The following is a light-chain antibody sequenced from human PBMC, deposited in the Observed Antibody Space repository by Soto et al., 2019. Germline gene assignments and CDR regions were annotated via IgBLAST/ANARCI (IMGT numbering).Light chain of an antibody. CDR1: QSVTSDY. CDR2: GAS. Sequence: DIVLTQSPGCLSLSPGERASLSCRASQSVTSDYLAWYQQKPGQPPRLLIYGASSRATGIPDRFSGSGSGTDFTLTISRLEPEDSAVYLCHNYGYGRATFDQGTKLEIK. J-gene: IGKJ2*01. V-gene: IGKV3-20*01. CDR3: HNYGYGRAT.